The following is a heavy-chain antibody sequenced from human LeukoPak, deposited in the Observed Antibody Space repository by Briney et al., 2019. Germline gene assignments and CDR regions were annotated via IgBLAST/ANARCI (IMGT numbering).Heavy chain of an antibody. V-gene: IGHV1-24*01. CDR3: TNGGGSYSWFDP. CDR1: GYSHVELS. J-gene: IGHJ5*02. D-gene: IGHD1-26*01. CDR2: LDPEDDET. Sequence: GASVKVSCKVSGYSHVELSMHWVRQAPGKGLEWMGGLDPEDDETIYAQKFQGRVTMTEDTSTETAYMELTSLTSEDTAVYYCTNGGGSYSWFDPWGQGTLVTVSP.